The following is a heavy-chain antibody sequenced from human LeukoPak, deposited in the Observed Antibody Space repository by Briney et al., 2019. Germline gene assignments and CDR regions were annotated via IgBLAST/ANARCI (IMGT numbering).Heavy chain of an antibody. CDR2: ISFDGSKK. D-gene: IGHD3-16*01. Sequence: GRSLRLSCAASGFTFSNYAMHWVRQAPGKGLEWVAVISFDGSKKYYADSVKGQFTISRDNSKGTLYLQMNSLRAEDTALYYCVRSRATSGGYYFAYWGQGALVTVSS. V-gene: IGHV3-30*04. CDR3: VRSRATSGGYYFAY. CDR1: GFTFSNYA. J-gene: IGHJ4*02.